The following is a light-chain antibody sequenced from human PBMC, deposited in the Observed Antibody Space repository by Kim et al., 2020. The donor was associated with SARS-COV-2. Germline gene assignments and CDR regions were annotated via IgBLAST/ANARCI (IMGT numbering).Light chain of an antibody. CDR1: TGAVTSGHY. J-gene: IGLJ3*02. V-gene: IGLV7-46*01. CDR3: LLSYSDARV. Sequence: PGGTVTLTCGSSTGAVTSGHYPYWFQQKPGQGPRTLIFDTSNKHSWTPARFSGSLLGGKAALTLSGAQPEDEAEYYCLLSYSDARVFGGGTQLTVL. CDR2: DTS.